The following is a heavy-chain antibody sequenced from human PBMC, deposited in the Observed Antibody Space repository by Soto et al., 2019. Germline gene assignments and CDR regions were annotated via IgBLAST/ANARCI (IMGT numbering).Heavy chain of an antibody. CDR1: GFTFSSYA. Sequence: PGGSLRLSCAASGFTFSSYAMSWVRQAPGKGLEWVSAISGSGGSTYYADSVKGRFTISRDNSENTLYLQMNSLRAEDTAVYYCAKLVTFGGVIAIYMDVWGKGTTVTVSS. J-gene: IGHJ6*03. V-gene: IGHV3-23*01. D-gene: IGHD3-16*02. CDR2: ISGSGGST. CDR3: AKLVTFGGVIAIYMDV.